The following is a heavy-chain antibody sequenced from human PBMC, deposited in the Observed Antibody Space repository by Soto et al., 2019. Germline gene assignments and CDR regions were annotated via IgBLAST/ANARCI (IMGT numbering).Heavy chain of an antibody. J-gene: IGHJ4*02. V-gene: IGHV4-59*01. CDR3: ATGRYSYGSEY. CDR2: FYSLGTT. Sequence: QVQLQESGPGLVKSSETLSLTCTISGGSFNDYYWSWIRQSPGKGLEWIGYFYSLGTTNYNPSLKSRVTISLDTSKREYSLTLSFVTAADTAVYYCATGRYSYGSEYWGQGALVIVSS. D-gene: IGHD3-10*01. CDR1: GGSFNDYY.